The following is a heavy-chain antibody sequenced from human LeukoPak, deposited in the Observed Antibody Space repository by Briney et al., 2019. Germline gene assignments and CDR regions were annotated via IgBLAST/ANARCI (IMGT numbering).Heavy chain of an antibody. CDR3: AREWSTHTVTIDY. V-gene: IGHV4-39*07. CDR1: GGSISSSLYY. CDR2: IYYSGST. J-gene: IGHJ4*02. Sequence: SETLSLTCTVSGGSISSSLYYWGWIRQPPGKGLEWIGSIYYSGSTYYNPSLKSRVSISVDTSKNQFSLNLTSVTAADTAVYYCAREWSTHTVTIDYWGQGTLVTVSS. D-gene: IGHD4-17*01.